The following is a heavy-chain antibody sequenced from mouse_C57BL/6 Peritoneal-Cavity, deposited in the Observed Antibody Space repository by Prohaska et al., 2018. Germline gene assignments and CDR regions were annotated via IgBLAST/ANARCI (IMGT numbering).Heavy chain of an antibody. CDR2: INPGSGGT. Sequence: QVQLQQSGAELVRPGTSVKVSCKASGYAFTNYLIEWVKQRPGQGLEWIGVINPGSGGTNYNEKFKGKATLTADKSSSTAYMQLSSLTSEDSAVYFCARFVGLPIWGQGTLVTVSA. D-gene: IGHD2-2*01. V-gene: IGHV1-54*01. J-gene: IGHJ3*01. CDR3: ARFVGLPI. CDR1: GYAFTNYL.